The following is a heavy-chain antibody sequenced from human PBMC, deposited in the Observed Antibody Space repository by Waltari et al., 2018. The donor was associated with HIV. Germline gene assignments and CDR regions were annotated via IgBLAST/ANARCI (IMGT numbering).Heavy chain of an antibody. CDR3: ARGPSSGWSWFDP. CDR1: GLRFRDYN. CDR2: IGSLQNFI. V-gene: IGHV3-21*01. Sequence: EVRLLESGGGLVRPGGSLRLSCAAYGLRFRDYNMNWVRQGPGKGLEWVASIGSLQNFIHYADSVKGRFTVSRDNAKNSLYLQMNSLTAEDTAVYYCARGPSSGWSWFDPWGQGTLVTVSS. D-gene: IGHD6-19*01. J-gene: IGHJ5*02.